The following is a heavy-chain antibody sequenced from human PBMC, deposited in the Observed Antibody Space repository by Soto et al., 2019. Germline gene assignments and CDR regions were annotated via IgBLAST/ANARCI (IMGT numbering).Heavy chain of an antibody. CDR1: GYSFTSYW. V-gene: IGHV5-51*01. J-gene: IGHJ6*02. CDR3: ARQTLKCSITSCSKDGDYYYYYGMDV. Sequence: GESLKISCKGSGYSFTSYWIGWVRQMPGKGLEWMGIIYPGDSDTRYSPSFQGQVTISADKSISTAYLQWSSLKASDTAMYYCARQTLKCSITSCSKDGDYYYYYGMDVWGQGTTVTVSS. D-gene: IGHD2-2*01. CDR2: IYPGDSDT.